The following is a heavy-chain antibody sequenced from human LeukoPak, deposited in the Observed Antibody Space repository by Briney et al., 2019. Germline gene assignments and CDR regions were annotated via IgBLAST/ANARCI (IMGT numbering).Heavy chain of an antibody. CDR2: ISPSGTDI. Sequence: GGSLRLSCAVSGFTFTDTYMTWIRQAPGKGLESLSYISPSGTDISYADSVKGRFTISRDNAKNSLYLQMNSLRAEDTAVYYCARGHLGYSSGSDNWGQGTLVTVSS. CDR1: GFTFTDTY. D-gene: IGHD6-19*01. V-gene: IGHV3-11*04. CDR3: ARGHLGYSSGSDN. J-gene: IGHJ4*02.